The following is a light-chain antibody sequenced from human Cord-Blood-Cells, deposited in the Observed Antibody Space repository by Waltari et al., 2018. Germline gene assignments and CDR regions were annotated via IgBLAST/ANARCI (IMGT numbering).Light chain of an antibody. J-gene: IGLJ1*01. V-gene: IGLV2-23*01. Sequence: QSALTQPASVSGSPGQSITISCTGTSSDVGCYNLVSWYQQHPGKAPKLMIYAGSKRPSGVSNRFSGSKSGNTASLTISGLQAEGEADYYCCSYAGSSTYVFGTGTKVTVL. CDR2: AGS. CDR3: CSYAGSSTYV. CDR1: SSDVGCYNL.